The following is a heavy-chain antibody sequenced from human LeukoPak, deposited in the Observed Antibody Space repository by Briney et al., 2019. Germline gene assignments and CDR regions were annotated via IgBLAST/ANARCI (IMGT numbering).Heavy chain of an antibody. CDR2: MYLSGTT. J-gene: IGHJ4*02. V-gene: IGHV4-4*02. CDR1: GDSINSLDL. Sequence: PSETLSLTCTVSGDSINSLDLWSRVRQPPGKGLEWIGEMYLSGTTHSNPSVKSRVTISIDKSKNQFFLSLSSVTAADTAVYYCAGLVGRYSSGLYYYYFDYWGQGTLVTVSS. CDR3: AGLVGRYSSGLYYYYFDY. D-gene: IGHD3-22*01.